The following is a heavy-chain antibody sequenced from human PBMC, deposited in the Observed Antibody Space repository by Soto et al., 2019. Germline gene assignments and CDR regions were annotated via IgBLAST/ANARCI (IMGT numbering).Heavy chain of an antibody. Sequence: SETLSLTCTVSGDFISYYSWAWIRQSAGKGLEWIGLVYSTGTIFYNPSLKSRATMSVDTSKNQFSLKLTSVNAADTAVYYCARDDLGRNTRAFDPWGQGTLVTGSS. J-gene: IGHJ5*02. CDR2: VYSTGTI. D-gene: IGHD2-21*02. V-gene: IGHV4-4*07. CDR1: GDFISYYS. CDR3: ARDDLGRNTRAFDP.